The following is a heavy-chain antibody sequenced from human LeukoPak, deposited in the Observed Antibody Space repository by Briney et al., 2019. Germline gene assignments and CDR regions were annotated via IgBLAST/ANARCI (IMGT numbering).Heavy chain of an antibody. J-gene: IGHJ3*02. V-gene: IGHV3-11*04. D-gene: IGHD2-2*02. CDR2: ISSSGSTI. CDR3: ARESLLKYQLLYGRNEDAFDI. CDR1: GFTFSDYY. Sequence: GGSLRLSCAASGFTFSDYYMSWIRQAPGKGLEWVSYISSSGSTIYYADSVKGRFIISRDNTKNSLYLQMNSLRAEDTAAYYCARESLLKYQLLYGRNEDAFDIWGQGTMVTVSS.